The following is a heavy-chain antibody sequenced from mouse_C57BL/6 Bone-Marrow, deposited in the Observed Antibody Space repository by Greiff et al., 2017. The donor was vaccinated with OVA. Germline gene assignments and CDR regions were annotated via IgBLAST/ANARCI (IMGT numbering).Heavy chain of an antibody. CDR2: IYPGDGDT. V-gene: IGHV1-82*01. CDR3: ARSIGDYSAMDY. J-gene: IGHJ4*01. CDR1: GYAFSSSW. Sequence: VQLQESGPELVKPGASVKISCKASGYAFSSSWMNWVKQRPGKGLEWIGRIYPGDGDTTYNGKFKGKATLTADKSSSTAYMQRSSLTSEDSAVYFCARSIGDYSAMDYWGQGTSVTVSS. D-gene: IGHD2-3*01.